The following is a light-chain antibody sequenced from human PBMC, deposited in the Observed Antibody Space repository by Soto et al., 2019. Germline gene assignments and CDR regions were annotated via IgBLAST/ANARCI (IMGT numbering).Light chain of an antibody. CDR3: MQALQTPLT. CDR1: QSLLHSNGYNY. J-gene: IGKJ3*01. V-gene: IGKV2-28*01. Sequence: DIVMTQSPLSLPVTPGEPASISCRSSQSLLHSNGYNYLDWYLQKPGQSPQLLIYLGSNRASGVPDRFSGRGSGTDFTLKISRVEAEDVGVYDCMQALQTPLTFGPGTKVDIK. CDR2: LGS.